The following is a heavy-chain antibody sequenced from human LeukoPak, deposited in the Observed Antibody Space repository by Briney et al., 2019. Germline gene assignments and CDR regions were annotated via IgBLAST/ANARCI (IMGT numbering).Heavy chain of an antibody. CDR3: EAYGSV. J-gene: IGHJ4*02. V-gene: IGHV3-7*03. CDR1: GLIFSNYW. D-gene: IGHD3-10*01. Sequence: GGSLRLSCAASGLIFSNYWMTWVRQAPGKGLEWVANIKEDGSETYYVDSVKGRFTISRDNDKNTLYLQMNSLRAEDTAVYYCEAYGSVWGQGALVTVYS. CDR2: IKEDGSET.